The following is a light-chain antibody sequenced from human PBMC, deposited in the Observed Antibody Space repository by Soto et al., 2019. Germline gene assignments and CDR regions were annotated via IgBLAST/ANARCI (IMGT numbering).Light chain of an antibody. CDR2: DVT. V-gene: IGLV2-14*01. J-gene: IGLJ1*01. CDR1: SSDVGGYNF. CDR3: CSYTSSTSYV. Sequence: SVETQPAYVAGSPGQPITISCSGTSSDVGGYNFVTWYQQYPGKAPKLVIHDVTRRPSGVSNRFSGSKSGTTASLTISGLQAEDEADYYCCSYTSSTSYVFGTGT.